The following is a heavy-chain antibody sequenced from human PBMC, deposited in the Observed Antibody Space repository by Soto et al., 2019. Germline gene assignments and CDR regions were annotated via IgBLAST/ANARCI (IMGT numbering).Heavy chain of an antibody. D-gene: IGHD2-8*01. Sequence: SETLSLTCAVYGGSFSGYYWSWIRQPPGKGLEWIGEINHSGSTNYNPSLKSRVTISVDTSKNQFSLKLSSVTAADTAVYYCARGGPVYCTNGVCYPRYYYYHYMDVWGKGTTVTVSS. CDR1: GGSFSGYY. CDR2: INHSGST. CDR3: ARGGPVYCTNGVCYPRYYYYHYMDV. V-gene: IGHV4-34*01. J-gene: IGHJ6*03.